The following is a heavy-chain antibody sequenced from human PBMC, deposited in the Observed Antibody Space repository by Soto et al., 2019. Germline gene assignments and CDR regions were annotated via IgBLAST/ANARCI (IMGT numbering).Heavy chain of an antibody. CDR2: ISSSGSFM. D-gene: IGHD1-7*01. Sequence: EVQLVESGGGLVKPGGSLRLSCAASGFSFSSDSMGWVRQAPGKGLEWVSSISSSGSFMNYADSVKGRFTISRDNAKNSLYLQMTSLKDEDTAVYYCARDPPTGSTLDWFDSWGPGTLVTVSS. CDR3: ARDPPTGSTLDWFDS. J-gene: IGHJ5*01. CDR1: GFSFSSDS. V-gene: IGHV3-21*01.